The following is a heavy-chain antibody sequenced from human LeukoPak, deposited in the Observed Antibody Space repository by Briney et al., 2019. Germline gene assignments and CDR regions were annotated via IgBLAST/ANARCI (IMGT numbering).Heavy chain of an antibody. D-gene: IGHD3-10*01. Sequence: PGGSLRLSCAASGFIFNTHWMHWVRQTQGQGLVWVSRINRDGSSTTYADSVKGRFIISRDNAKDTLHLQMSNLRAEDTAVYYCVRDVRGVGQDYYYMDVWGKGTTVTVSS. J-gene: IGHJ6*03. CDR3: VRDVRGVGQDYYYMDV. CDR1: GFIFNTHW. CDR2: INRDGSST. V-gene: IGHV3-74*01.